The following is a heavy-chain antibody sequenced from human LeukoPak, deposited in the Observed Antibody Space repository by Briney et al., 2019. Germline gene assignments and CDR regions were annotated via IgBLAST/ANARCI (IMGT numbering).Heavy chain of an antibody. CDR3: ARGPGGFWSGYYLDY. CDR2: INHSGST. J-gene: IGHJ4*02. Sequence: SETLSLTCAVYGGSFIGYYWSWIRQPPGKGLEWIGEINHSGSTNYNPSLKSRVTISVDTSKNQFSLKLSSVTAADTAVYYCARGPGGFWSGYYLDYWGQGTLVTVSS. V-gene: IGHV4-34*01. CDR1: GGSFIGYY. D-gene: IGHD3-3*01.